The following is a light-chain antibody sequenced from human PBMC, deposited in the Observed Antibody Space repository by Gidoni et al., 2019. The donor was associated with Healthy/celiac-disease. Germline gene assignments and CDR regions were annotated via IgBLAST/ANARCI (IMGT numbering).Light chain of an antibody. V-gene: IGKV3-20*01. CDR3: QQYGSSLPIT. CDR2: GAS. CDR1: QSVSSSY. Sequence: EIVLTQSPGTLSLSPGERATLSCRASQSVSSSYLAWYQQKPGQAPRLLIDGASSRATGIPDRFSDSGSGTDFNLTISRLEPEDFAVYYCQQYGSSLPITFGQGTRLEIK. J-gene: IGKJ5*01.